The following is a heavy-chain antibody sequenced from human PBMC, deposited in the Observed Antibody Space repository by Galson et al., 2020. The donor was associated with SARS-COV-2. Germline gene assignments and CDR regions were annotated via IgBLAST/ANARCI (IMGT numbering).Heavy chain of an antibody. J-gene: IGHJ2*01. CDR1: GFTVSNSY. V-gene: IGHV3-53*01. D-gene: IGHD2-2*01. CDR2: IYGDGKI. Sequence: GGSLRLSCAASGFTVSNSYMTWVRQAPGKGLEWVSIIYGDGKIYDSDSVKGRFTISRDTSKNTLDLQMNSLRVEDTAVYYCARVEDCSSNSCSKYFGLWGRGTLVTVSS. CDR3: ARVEDCSSNSCSKYFGL.